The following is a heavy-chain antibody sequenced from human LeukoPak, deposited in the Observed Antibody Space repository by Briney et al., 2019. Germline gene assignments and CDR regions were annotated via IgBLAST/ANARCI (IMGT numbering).Heavy chain of an antibody. CDR1: GFTFSSYA. Sequence: GGSLRLSCAASGFTFSSYAMHWVRQAPGKGLEWVAVISYDGSNKYYADSVKGRFTISSDNSKNTLYLQMNSLRAEDTAVYYCARDEYLVVVTSDAFDIWGQGTMVTVSS. V-gene: IGHV3-30-3*01. D-gene: IGHD3-22*01. CDR2: ISYDGSNK. CDR3: ARDEYLVVVTSDAFDI. J-gene: IGHJ3*02.